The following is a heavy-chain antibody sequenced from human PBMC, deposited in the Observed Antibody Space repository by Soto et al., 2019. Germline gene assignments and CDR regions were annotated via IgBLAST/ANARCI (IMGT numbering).Heavy chain of an antibody. J-gene: IGHJ6*02. CDR1: GGSISSYY. CDR3: AGVRLGGAYGSGNYGMDV. D-gene: IGHD3-10*01. CDR2: IYYSGST. V-gene: IGHV4-59*01. Sequence: QVQLQESGPGLVKPSETLSLTCTVSGGSISSYYWSWIRQPPGKGLEWIGYIYYSGSTNYNPSLKSHVTQTVDPSKNQFSLKLSSVTAADTAVYYCAGVRLGGAYGSGNYGMDVWGQGTTVTVSS.